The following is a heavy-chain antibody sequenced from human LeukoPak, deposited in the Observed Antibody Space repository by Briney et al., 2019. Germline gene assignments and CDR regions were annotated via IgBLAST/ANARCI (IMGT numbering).Heavy chain of an antibody. CDR1: GGSISSYY. CDR3: AREGVRSGWYVGFDY. CDR2: IYYRGST. V-gene: IGHV4-59*01. D-gene: IGHD6-19*01. J-gene: IGHJ4*02. Sequence: SSETLSLTCAVSGGSISSYYWSWIRQPPRNGLRGRGYIYYRGSTKYNPSPKSRLTISVDMSKNQFSLRLSSVTAADTAVYYCAREGVRSGWYVGFDYWGQGTLVTVSS.